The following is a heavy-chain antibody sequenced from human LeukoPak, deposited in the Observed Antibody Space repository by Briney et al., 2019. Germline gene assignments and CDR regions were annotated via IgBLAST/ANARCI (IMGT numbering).Heavy chain of an antibody. J-gene: IGHJ4*02. V-gene: IGHV4-59*11. Sequence: SETLSLTCTVSGGSISSHYWSWIRQPPGKGLEWIGYIYYSGSTNYNPSLKSRGTISVDTSKNQFSLKLSSVTAADTAVYYCARGAVGALYYFDYWGQGTLVTVSS. CDR3: ARGAVGALYYFDY. CDR1: GGSISSHY. CDR2: IYYSGST. D-gene: IGHD1-26*01.